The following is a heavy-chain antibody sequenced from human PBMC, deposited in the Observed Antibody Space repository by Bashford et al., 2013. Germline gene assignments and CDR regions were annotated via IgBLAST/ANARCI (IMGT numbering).Heavy chain of an antibody. V-gene: IGHV1-18*01. J-gene: IGHJ6*02. CDR1: GYTFTSYG. CDR2: ISAYNGNT. Sequence: ASVKVSCKASGYTFTSYGISWVRQAPGQGLEWMGWISAYNGNTNYAQKLQGRVTMTTDTSTSTAYMELRSLRSDDTAVYYCARDHESPTENGMDVWGQGTTVTVSS. CDR3: ARDHESPTENGMDV. D-gene: IGHD4-17*01.